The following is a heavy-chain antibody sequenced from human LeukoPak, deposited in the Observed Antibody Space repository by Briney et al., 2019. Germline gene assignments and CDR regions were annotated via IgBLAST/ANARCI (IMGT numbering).Heavy chain of an antibody. CDR3: ARDSELLWFGELLGY. CDR2: VSAYNGNT. D-gene: IGHD3-10*01. Sequence: ASVKVSCKASGYTFTSYGISWVRQAPGQGLEWMGWVSAYNGNTNYAQKLQGRVTMTTDTSTSTAYMELRSLRSDDTAVYYCARDSELLWFGELLGYWGQGTLVTVSS. CDR1: GYTFTSYG. V-gene: IGHV1-18*01. J-gene: IGHJ4*02.